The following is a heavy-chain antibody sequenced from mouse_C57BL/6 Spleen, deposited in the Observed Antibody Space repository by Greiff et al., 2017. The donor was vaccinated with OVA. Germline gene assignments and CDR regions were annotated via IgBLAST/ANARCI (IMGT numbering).Heavy chain of an antibody. CDR1: GFTFSDYG. CDR3: ARKYYDYHYYAMDY. Sequence: DVKLVESGGGLVKPGGSLKLSCAASGFTFSDYGMHWVRQAPEKGLEWVAYISSGSSTIYYADTVKGRFTISRDNAKNTLFLQMTSLRSEDTAMYYCARKYYDYHYYAMDYWGQGTSVTVSS. J-gene: IGHJ4*01. D-gene: IGHD2-4*01. V-gene: IGHV5-17*01. CDR2: ISSGSSTI.